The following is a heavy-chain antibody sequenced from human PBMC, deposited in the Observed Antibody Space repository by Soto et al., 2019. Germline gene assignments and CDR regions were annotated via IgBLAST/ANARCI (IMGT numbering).Heavy chain of an antibody. Sequence: QVQLQESGPGLVKPSETLSLTCTVSGGSISSYYWSWIRQPPGKGLEWIGYVYDSGSTHYNPSLTSRVTISVATSKNQFSLKLSSVTAADTAVYYCARRWGVTLDYWGQGTLVTVSS. D-gene: IGHD2-21*02. CDR1: GGSISSYY. CDR3: ARRWGVTLDY. CDR2: VYDSGST. V-gene: IGHV4-59*01. J-gene: IGHJ4*02.